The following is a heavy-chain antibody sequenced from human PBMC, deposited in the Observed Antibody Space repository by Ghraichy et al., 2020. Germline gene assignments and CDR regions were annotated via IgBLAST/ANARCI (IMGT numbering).Heavy chain of an antibody. J-gene: IGHJ4*02. CDR3: ARQKDYGDFLDY. Sequence: SETLSLTCTVSGGSISSYYWSWIRQPPGKGLEWIGYFYYSGSTNYNPSLKSRVTISVDTSKNQFSLKLSSVTAADTAVYYCARQKDYGDFLDYWGQGTLVTVSS. CDR1: GGSISSYY. D-gene: IGHD4-17*01. CDR2: FYYSGST. V-gene: IGHV4-59*01.